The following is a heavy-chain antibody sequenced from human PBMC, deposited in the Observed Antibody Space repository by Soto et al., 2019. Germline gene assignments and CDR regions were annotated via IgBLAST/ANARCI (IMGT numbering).Heavy chain of an antibody. Sequence: QVQLVQSGAEVKKPGASVKVSCKVSGYTLTELSMHWVRQAPGKGLEWMGGFDPEDGETIYAQKFQGRVTMTEDTSKDTAYMELSSLRSVDTAVYYCATFGPTTVDVDSSSWYLAAFDIWGQGTMVTVSS. D-gene: IGHD6-13*01. V-gene: IGHV1-24*01. CDR2: FDPEDGET. CDR1: GYTLTELS. J-gene: IGHJ3*02. CDR3: ATFGPTTVDVDSSSWYLAAFDI.